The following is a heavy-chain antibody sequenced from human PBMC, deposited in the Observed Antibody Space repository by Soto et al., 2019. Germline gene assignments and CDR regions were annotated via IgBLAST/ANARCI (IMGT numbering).Heavy chain of an antibody. CDR3: ARPGPLEWLLYGRGDYFDY. CDR1: GFTFSSYW. D-gene: IGHD3-3*01. CDR2: INSDGSST. Sequence: GGSLRLSCAASGFTFSSYWMHWVRQAPGKGLVWVSRINSDGSSTSYADSVKGRFTISRDNAKNTLYLQMNSLRAEDTAVYYCARPGPLEWLLYGRGDYFDYWGQGTLVTVSS. V-gene: IGHV3-74*01. J-gene: IGHJ4*02.